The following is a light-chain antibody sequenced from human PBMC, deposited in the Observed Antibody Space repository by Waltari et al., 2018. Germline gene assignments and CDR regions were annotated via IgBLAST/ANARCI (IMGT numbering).Light chain of an antibody. V-gene: IGKV2-28*01. J-gene: IGKJ2*01. CDR1: QNLLYSNGYNY. Sequence: DIVMTQSPLSLPVPPGEPASISCRSSQNLLYSNGYNYLDWYVQKPGQSPQILIYLGSNRASGVPDRFSGSGSGTDFALKISRVEAEDVGVYYCMQALQTPYTFGLGTKLEI. CDR2: LGS. CDR3: MQALQTPYT.